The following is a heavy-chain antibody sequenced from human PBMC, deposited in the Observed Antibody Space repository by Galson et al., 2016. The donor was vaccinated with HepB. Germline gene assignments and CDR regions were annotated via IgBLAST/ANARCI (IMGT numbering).Heavy chain of an antibody. D-gene: IGHD3-22*01. CDR2: IFSVDAT. V-gene: IGHV3-53*01. Sequence: SLRLSCAASGFTVSGKYMSWARQAPGKGLEWVAVIFSVDATYYIDSVKGRFTISRDNSKNTLYLQMNNLRAEDTAVYYCEGYSDPFDIWGQGTMVTVSS. CDR3: EGYSDPFDI. CDR1: GFTVSGKY. J-gene: IGHJ3*02.